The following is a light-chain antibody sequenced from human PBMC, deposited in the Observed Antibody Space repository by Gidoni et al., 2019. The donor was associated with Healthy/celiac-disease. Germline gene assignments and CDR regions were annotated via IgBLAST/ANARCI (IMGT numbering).Light chain of an antibody. V-gene: IGKV3-15*01. CDR3: QQYNNWPPELT. J-gene: IGKJ4*01. CDR1: QSVSST. CDR2: GAS. Sequence: IAITQSPATLSVSPGERTTLPCRTSQSVSSTLAWYQQKPGQAPRLLIYGASTRATGIPARFSGSGSGTEFTLTISSMQSEDFAVYYCQQYNNWPPELTFGGGTKVEIK.